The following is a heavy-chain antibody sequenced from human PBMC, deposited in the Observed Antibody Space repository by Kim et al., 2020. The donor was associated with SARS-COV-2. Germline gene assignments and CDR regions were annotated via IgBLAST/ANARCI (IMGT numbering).Heavy chain of an antibody. CDR2: IYYSGST. CDR1: GGSISSGGYY. J-gene: IGHJ4*02. D-gene: IGHD3-10*02. CDR3: ARDLAVFGAGGFDF. V-gene: IGHV4-31*03. Sequence: SETLSLTCTVSGGSISSGGYYWSWIRQHPGKGLEWIGYIYYSGSTYYNPSLKSRVTISVDTSKNQFSLKLSSVTAADTAVYYCARDLAVFGAGGFDFWGQGTLVTVSS.